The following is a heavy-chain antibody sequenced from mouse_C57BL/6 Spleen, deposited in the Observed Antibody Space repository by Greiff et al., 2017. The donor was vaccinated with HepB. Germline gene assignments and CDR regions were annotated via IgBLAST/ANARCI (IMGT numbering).Heavy chain of an antibody. D-gene: IGHD2-3*01. J-gene: IGHJ2*01. CDR3: ARGGYYDLDFDY. V-gene: IGHV1-55*01. CDR1: GYTFTSYW. CDR2: IYPGSGST. Sequence: QVHVKQSGAELVKPGASVKMSCKASGYTFTSYWITWVKQRPGQGLEWIGDIYPGSGSTNYNEKFKSKATLTVDTSSSTAYMQLSSLTSEDSAVYYCARGGYYDLDFDYWGQGTTLTVSS.